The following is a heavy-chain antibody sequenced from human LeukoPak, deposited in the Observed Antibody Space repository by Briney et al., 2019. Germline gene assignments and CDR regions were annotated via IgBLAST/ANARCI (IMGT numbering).Heavy chain of an antibody. D-gene: IGHD2/OR15-2a*01. CDR3: ARVSNNYYYFYMDV. Sequence: PGGSLRLSCAASGFTLSNYWMSWVRQAPGKGLEWVANINQDGGEKYYVDSVKGRFTISRDNAKNSLYLQMNSLRAEDTAVYYCARVSNNYYYFYMDVWGKGTTVTVSS. CDR2: INQDGGEK. CDR1: GFTLSNYW. J-gene: IGHJ6*03. V-gene: IGHV3-7*01.